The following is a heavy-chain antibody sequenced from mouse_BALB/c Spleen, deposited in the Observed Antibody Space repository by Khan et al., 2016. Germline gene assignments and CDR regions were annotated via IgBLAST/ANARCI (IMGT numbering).Heavy chain of an antibody. D-gene: IGHD4-1*01. V-gene: IGHV3-2*02. Sequence: EVQLQESGPGLVKPSQSLSLTCTVTGYSITSDYAWNWIRQFPGNKLEWMGYRSYSGSTSYNPSLKSRIPINRDTSKNQFFLRLNSVTTEDTATCYCAGELVWFAYWGQGTLVTVSA. CDR2: RSYSGST. CDR3: AGELVWFAY. J-gene: IGHJ3*01. CDR1: GYSITSDYA.